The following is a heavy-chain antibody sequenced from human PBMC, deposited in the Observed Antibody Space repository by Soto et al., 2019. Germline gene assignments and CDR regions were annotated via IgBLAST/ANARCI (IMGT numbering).Heavy chain of an antibody. CDR3: ARVWFGELDYYYYGMDV. CDR1: GGTLSSYA. J-gene: IGHJ6*02. Sequence: QVQLVQSGAEVKKPGSSVKVSCKASGGTLSSYAISWVRQAPGQGLEWMGGIIPIFGTANYAQKFQGRVTITADESTSTAYMELSSLRSEDTAVYYCARVWFGELDYYYYGMDVWGQGTTVTVSS. D-gene: IGHD3-10*01. CDR2: IIPIFGTA. V-gene: IGHV1-69*01.